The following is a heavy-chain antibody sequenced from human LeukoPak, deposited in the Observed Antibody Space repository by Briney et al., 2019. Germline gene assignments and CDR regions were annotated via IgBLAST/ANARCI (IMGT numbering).Heavy chain of an antibody. J-gene: IGHJ4*02. V-gene: IGHV3-7*01. CDR1: GFIISDYW. CDR3: ASRESSMARSH. D-gene: IGHD3-10*01. Sequence: PGGSLRLSCAASGFIISDYWMNWVRQVPGKGLEWVANINEDGSVQDYVDSVRGRFTISRDNAKNSVYLQMNSLRVEDTAVYYCASRESSMARSHWGQGTLVTVS. CDR2: INEDGSVQ.